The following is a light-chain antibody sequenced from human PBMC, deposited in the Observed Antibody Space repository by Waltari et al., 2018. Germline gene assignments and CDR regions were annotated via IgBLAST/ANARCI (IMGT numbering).Light chain of an antibody. Sequence: QSALTQPASVSGSPGQSITISCTGTSSDVGAYDYVSWYQQHPGKAPKVLISDVSERPSGVSNRFSGSKSGNTASLTISGLQAEDEADYYCCALTTSTSLDFVFGTGTKVTVL. CDR1: SSDVGAYDY. J-gene: IGLJ1*01. V-gene: IGLV2-14*01. CDR2: DVS. CDR3: CALTTSTSLDFV.